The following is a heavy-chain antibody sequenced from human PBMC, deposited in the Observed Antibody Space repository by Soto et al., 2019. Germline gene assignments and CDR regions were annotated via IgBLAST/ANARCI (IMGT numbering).Heavy chain of an antibody. J-gene: IGHJ4*02. D-gene: IGHD5-12*01. Sequence: GGSLRLSCAASGFTFSSYSMNWVRQAPGKGLEWVSYISSTSRTIYYAESVKGRFTISRDNAKNSLYLQMNSLRDEDTAVYYCARGLRDGYNCLYYWGQGTLVTVSS. V-gene: IGHV3-48*02. CDR2: ISSTSRTI. CDR3: ARGLRDGYNCLYY. CDR1: GFTFSSYS.